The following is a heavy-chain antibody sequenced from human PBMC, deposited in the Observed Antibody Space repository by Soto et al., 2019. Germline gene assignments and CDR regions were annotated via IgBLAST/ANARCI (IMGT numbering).Heavy chain of an antibody. Sequence: EVQLVESGGGLVQPGGSLRLSCAAAGFTCSSYWMSWVRQAPGKGLEWVANIKQDGSEKYYVDSVKGRFTISRDNAKNSLYLQMNSLGAEDTAVYYCARYSPRRGYCSGGSGYAFDYWGQGTLVTVSS. CDR1: GFTCSSYW. V-gene: IGHV3-7*01. D-gene: IGHD2-15*01. CDR3: ARYSPRRGYCSGGSGYAFDY. J-gene: IGHJ4*02. CDR2: IKQDGSEK.